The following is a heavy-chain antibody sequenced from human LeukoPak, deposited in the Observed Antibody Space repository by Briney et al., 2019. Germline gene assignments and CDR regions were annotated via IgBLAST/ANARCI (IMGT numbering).Heavy chain of an antibody. CDR1: GFTFSDYY. V-gene: IGHV3-11*01. J-gene: IGHJ3*02. D-gene: IGHD2-15*01. CDR2: ISSTGSTI. Sequence: PGGSLRLSCAASGFTFSDYYMSWIRQAPGKGLEWVSYISSTGSTIFYADSVKGRFIISRDNAKNSLYLQMNSLRAEDTAVYYCARVVYCSGGSCQISAFDIWGQGTMVTVSS. CDR3: ARVVYCSGGSCQISAFDI.